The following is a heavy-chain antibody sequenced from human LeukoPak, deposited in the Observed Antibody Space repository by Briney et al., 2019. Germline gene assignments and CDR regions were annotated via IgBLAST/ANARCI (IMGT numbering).Heavy chain of an antibody. V-gene: IGHV3-48*03. D-gene: IGHD6-13*01. J-gene: IGHJ4*02. CDR3: ARGPYSSNWYVDD. CDR1: GFTLSSYE. CDR2: ISRTGNSI. Sequence: PGGSLRLSCAASGFTLSSYEMNWVRLAPGKGLEWISYISRTGNSIYYADSVKGRFTISRDSAKNSLYLQMNSLRAEDTAVYYCARGPYSSNWYVDDWGQGTLVTVAS.